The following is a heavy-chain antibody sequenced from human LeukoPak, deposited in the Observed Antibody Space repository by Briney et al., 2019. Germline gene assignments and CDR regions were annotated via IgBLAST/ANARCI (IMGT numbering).Heavy chain of an antibody. V-gene: IGHV4-39*07. CDR2: ISYTRAT. Sequence: SETLSLTCSVSGGSVDSNYYYWGWIRQPPGKGLEWIGSISYTRATHYSPSLESRVTISLDTSKNQFSLKLASVTPADTAVYYCAREGTRWADENWFDPWGQGSLVIVSS. CDR3: AREGTRWADENWFDP. D-gene: IGHD1-26*01. CDR1: GGSVDSNYYY. J-gene: IGHJ5*02.